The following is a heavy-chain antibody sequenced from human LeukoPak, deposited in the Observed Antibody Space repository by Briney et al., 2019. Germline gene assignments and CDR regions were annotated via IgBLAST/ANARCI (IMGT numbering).Heavy chain of an antibody. Sequence: GGSLRLSCEPSGFTFSSYAMHWVRQAPGKGLEWVAVIWYDGSYKYYADSVKGRFTISRDTSKNTLYLQMNSLRAEDTAVYYCAKVVVRGVIPLYFDYWGQGTLVTVSS. D-gene: IGHD3-10*01. J-gene: IGHJ4*02. CDR2: IWYDGSYK. CDR3: AKVVVRGVIPLYFDY. V-gene: IGHV3-33*03. CDR1: GFTFSSYA.